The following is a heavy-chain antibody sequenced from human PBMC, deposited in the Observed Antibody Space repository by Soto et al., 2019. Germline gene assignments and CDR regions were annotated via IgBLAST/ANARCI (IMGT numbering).Heavy chain of an antibody. CDR3: AREQVGIAAAAPFDY. Sequence: QVQLQESGPGLVKPSGTLSLTCAVSGGSISSSNWWSWVRQPPGKGLEWIGEIYHSGSTNYNPSRTSRVTISVDKSKNQFSLKLSSVTAADTAVYYCAREQVGIAAAAPFDYWGQGTLVTVSS. V-gene: IGHV4-4*02. D-gene: IGHD6-13*01. CDR2: IYHSGST. CDR1: GGSISSSNW. J-gene: IGHJ4*02.